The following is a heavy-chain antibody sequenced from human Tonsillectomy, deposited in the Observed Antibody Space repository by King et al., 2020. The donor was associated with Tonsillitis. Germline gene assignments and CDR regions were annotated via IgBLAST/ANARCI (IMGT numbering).Heavy chain of an antibody. J-gene: IGHJ3*02. V-gene: IGHV3-21*01. CDR2: ISSSSSYI. CDR3: ARERVAAAVYAFDI. CDR1: GFTFSSYS. D-gene: IGHD6-13*01. Sequence: VQLQESGGGLVKPGGSLRLSCAASGFTFSSYSMNWVRPAPGKGLEWVSSISSSSSYIYYADSVKGRFTISRDNAKNSLYLQMNSLRAEDTAVYYCARERVAAAVYAFDIWGQGTMVTVSS.